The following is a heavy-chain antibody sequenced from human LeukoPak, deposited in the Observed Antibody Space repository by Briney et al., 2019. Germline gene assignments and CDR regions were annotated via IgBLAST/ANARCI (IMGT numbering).Heavy chain of an antibody. CDR1: GFTFGRST. CDR3: AAERYSDECCWFDP. V-gene: IGHV1-58*01. J-gene: IGHJ5*02. Sequence: TSVRISCKASGFTFGRSTVQWVRQARGQRLEWLGWIVVGNGVTSYAQELQDRVTITTEMSTGTAYLELSGLRFDDTAVYYCAAERYSDECCWFDPWGQGTLVTVSS. CDR2: IVVGNGVT. D-gene: IGHD5-12*01.